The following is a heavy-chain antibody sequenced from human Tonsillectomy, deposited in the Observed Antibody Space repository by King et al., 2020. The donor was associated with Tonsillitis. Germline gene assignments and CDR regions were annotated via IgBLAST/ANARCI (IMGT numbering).Heavy chain of an antibody. CDR3: ARVAEYSGSSFDY. J-gene: IGHJ4*02. CDR2: SYTSGST. Sequence: VQLQESGPGLVKPSETLSLTCTVSGGSISSYYWSWIRQPAGKGLEWIGRSYTSGSTNSNPSPKSRVTMSVDTSKNQFSLKLSSVTAADTAVYYCARVAEYSGSSFDYWGQGTLVTVSS. V-gene: IGHV4-4*07. D-gene: IGHD1-26*01. CDR1: GGSISSYY.